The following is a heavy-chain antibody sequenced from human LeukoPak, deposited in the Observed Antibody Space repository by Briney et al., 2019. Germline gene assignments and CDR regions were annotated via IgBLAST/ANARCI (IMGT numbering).Heavy chain of an antibody. D-gene: IGHD3-16*01. CDR2: IHYSGIT. V-gene: IGHV4-59*01. Sequence: SETLSLTCTVSGGSINNYYWGWIRQPPGKGLEWIGYIHYSGITNYNPSLKGRDTISVDTSKNQFSLRPNSVTAADTAVYYCARRPPRGNYFDYWGQGTLVTVSS. J-gene: IGHJ4*02. CDR1: GGSINNYY. CDR3: ARRPPRGNYFDY.